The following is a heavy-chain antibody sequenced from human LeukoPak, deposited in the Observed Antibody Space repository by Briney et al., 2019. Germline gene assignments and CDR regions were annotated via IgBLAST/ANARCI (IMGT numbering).Heavy chain of an antibody. Sequence: ASVKVSCKASGYTFTGYEINWVRQATGQGLEWMGWMNPNSGNTGYAQTFQGRVTMTRDTSISTAYMELSSLRSEDTAVYYCARGLAVAGTGYWGQGTLVTVSS. V-gene: IGHV1-8*01. CDR1: GYTFTGYE. CDR3: ARGLAVAGTGY. D-gene: IGHD6-19*01. J-gene: IGHJ4*02. CDR2: MNPNSGNT.